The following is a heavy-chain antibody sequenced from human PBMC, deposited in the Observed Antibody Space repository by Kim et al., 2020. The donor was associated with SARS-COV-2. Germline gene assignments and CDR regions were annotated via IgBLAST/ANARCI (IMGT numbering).Heavy chain of an antibody. CDR2: INHSGST. Sequence: SETLSLTCAVYGGSFSGYYWSWIRQPPGKGLEWIGEINHSGSTNYNPSLKSRVTISVDTSKNQFSLKLSSVTAADTAVYYCARGRGSSTSCYGSCWFDPWGQGTLVTVSS. D-gene: IGHD2-2*01. CDR1: GGSFSGYY. CDR3: ARGRGSSTSCYGSCWFDP. V-gene: IGHV4-34*01. J-gene: IGHJ5*02.